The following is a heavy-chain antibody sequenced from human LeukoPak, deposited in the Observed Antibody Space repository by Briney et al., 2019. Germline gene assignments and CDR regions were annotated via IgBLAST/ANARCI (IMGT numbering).Heavy chain of an antibody. Sequence: PGGSLRLSCVASRLSASSNYISSVRQAPGKGLEWVSVIYRDGSSYYAESVKGRFTISRDNSKNTLYIQMNSLRAEDTAVYYCARSFYDILIGYYQYFDYWGQGTLVTVSS. J-gene: IGHJ4*02. V-gene: IGHV3-66*01. CDR3: ARSFYDILIGYYQYFDY. CDR2: IYRDGSS. CDR1: RLSASSNY. D-gene: IGHD3-9*01.